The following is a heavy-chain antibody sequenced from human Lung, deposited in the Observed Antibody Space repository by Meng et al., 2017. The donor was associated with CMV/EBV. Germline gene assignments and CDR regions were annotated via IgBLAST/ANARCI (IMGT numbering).Heavy chain of an antibody. J-gene: IGHJ4*02. CDR3: ARDNIQFGIWHY. CDR1: GGSISSSSYY. CDR2: INYSGTT. Sequence: QVQLQESGPGLVKPSGTLSLTCTVPGGSISSSSYYWGWIRQPPGKGLEWIGAINYSGTTYYNPSLKSRVTISVDTSKKQFSLKLSSVTAADTAVYYCARDNIQFGIWHYWGQGTLVTVSS. D-gene: IGHD2-15*01. V-gene: IGHV4-39*07.